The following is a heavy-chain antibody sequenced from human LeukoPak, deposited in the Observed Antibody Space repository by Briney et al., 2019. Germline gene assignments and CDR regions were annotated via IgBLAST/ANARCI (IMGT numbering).Heavy chain of an antibody. CDR2: IWYDGSNK. J-gene: IGHJ4*02. V-gene: IGHV3-33*06. D-gene: IGHD5-12*01. CDR3: AKVGGYSGYDLGLMSYYFDY. Sequence: GRSLRLSCAASGFTFSSYGMHWVRQAPGKGLEGVAVIWYDGSNKYYADSVKGRFTISRDNSKNTLYLQMNSLRAEDTAVYYCAKVGGYSGYDLGLMSYYFDYWGQGTLVTVSS. CDR1: GFTFSSYG.